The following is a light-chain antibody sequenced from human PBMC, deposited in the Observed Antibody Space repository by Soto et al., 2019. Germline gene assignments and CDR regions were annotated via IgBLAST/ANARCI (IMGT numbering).Light chain of an antibody. Sequence: QSVLTQPPSVSAAPGQKVTISCSGSTSNIGSNYVSWYQQLPGTAPKLLIYDNNNRPSGIPDRCSGSKSGTSATLGISGLQTGDEADYYCGTWDNSLCGGGVVFGGGTKLTVL. CDR3: GTWDNSLCGGGVV. CDR2: DNN. J-gene: IGLJ2*01. V-gene: IGLV1-51*01. CDR1: TSNIGSNY.